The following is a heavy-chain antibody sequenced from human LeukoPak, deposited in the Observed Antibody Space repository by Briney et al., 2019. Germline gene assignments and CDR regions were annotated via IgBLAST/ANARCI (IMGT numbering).Heavy chain of an antibody. CDR2: IYPGDSES. J-gene: IGHJ4*02. V-gene: IGHV5-51*01. CDR3: ARIEGSTFDY. CDR1: GYTFTTYW. Sequence: GESLKISCKGSGYTFTTYWIGWVCQMPGKGLEWMGIIYPGDSESKYNPSLQGQVTIPADKSISTAYLQWSSLKASDTAIYYCARIEGSTFDYWGQGTLVTVSS.